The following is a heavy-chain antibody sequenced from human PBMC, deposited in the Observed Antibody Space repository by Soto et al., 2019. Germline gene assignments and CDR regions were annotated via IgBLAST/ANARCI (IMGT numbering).Heavy chain of an antibody. CDR2: ISAYNGNT. CDR3: ARTVGRAHFDY. V-gene: IGHV1-18*01. Sequence: ASVNVSCKPSGYTFTSYCISWVRQAPGQGLEWMGWISAYNGNTNYAQKLQGRVTMTTDTSTSTAYMELRSLRSDDTAVYYCARTVGRAHFDYWGQGTLVTVSS. CDR1: GYTFTSYC. J-gene: IGHJ4*02. D-gene: IGHD4-17*01.